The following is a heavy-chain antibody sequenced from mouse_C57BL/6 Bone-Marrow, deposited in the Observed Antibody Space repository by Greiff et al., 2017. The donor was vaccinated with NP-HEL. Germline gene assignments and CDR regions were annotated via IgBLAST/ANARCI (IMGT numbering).Heavy chain of an antibody. CDR1: GYTFTNYW. CDR3: ARSSVIYYYGSSYAAFWYFDV. V-gene: IGHV1-63*01. J-gene: IGHJ1*03. D-gene: IGHD1-1*01. CDR2: IYPGGGYT. Sequence: VKLQESGAELVRPGTSVKMSCKASGYTFTNYWIGWAKQRPGHGLEWIGDIYPGGGYTNYNEKFKGKATLTADKSSSTAYMQFSSLTSEDSAIYYCARSSVIYYYGSSYAAFWYFDVWGTGTTVTVSS.